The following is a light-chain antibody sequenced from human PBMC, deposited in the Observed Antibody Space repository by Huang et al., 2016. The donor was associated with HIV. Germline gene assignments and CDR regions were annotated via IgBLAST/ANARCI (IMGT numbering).Light chain of an antibody. J-gene: IGKJ5*01. Sequence: IQLTQSPASLSASVGDRVTMTCRASQKIDTYLNWFHQKPGKAPRLLVSDASSLHTGAPQRFRGSGSGEEFSLTIIGLHLEDFGTYYCQQSFSTLITFGQGTRLEIK. V-gene: IGKV1-39*01. CDR2: DAS. CDR1: QKIDTY. CDR3: QQSFSTLIT.